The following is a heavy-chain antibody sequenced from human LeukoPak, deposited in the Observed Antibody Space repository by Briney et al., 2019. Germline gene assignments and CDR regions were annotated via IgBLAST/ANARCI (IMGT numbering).Heavy chain of an antibody. J-gene: IGHJ5*02. D-gene: IGHD3-3*01. CDR3: ARLSSRGHYYDFWSGYLNWFDP. Sequence: PPETLSLTCTVSGGSISSSSYYWGWIRQPPGKGLEGIGSIYYRGSTYYNPSLKSRVTISVDTSKNQFSLKLSSVTAADTAVYYCARLSSRGHYYDFWSGYLNWFDPWGQGTLVTVSS. V-gene: IGHV4-39*01. CDR2: IYYRGST. CDR1: GGSISSSSYY.